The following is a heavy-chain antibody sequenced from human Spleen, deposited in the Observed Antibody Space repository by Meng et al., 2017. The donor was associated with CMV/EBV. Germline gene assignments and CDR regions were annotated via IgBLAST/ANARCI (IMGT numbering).Heavy chain of an antibody. CDR1: GYY. V-gene: IGHV4-34*01. J-gene: IGHJ4*02. CDR3: ARGEPTDPIVVVPAAIWSDGDY. Sequence: GYYWSGIRQTPGKGLEWIGEINHSGSTNYNPSLKSRVTISVDTSKNQFSLKLSSVTAADTAVYYCARGEPTDPIVVVPAAIWSDGDYWGQGTLVTVSS. D-gene: IGHD2-2*01. CDR2: INHSGST.